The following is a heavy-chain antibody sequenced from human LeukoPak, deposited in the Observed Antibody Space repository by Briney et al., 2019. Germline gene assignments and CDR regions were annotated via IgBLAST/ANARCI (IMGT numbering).Heavy chain of an antibody. D-gene: IGHD3-10*01. Sequence: ASVKVSCKASGYSFTDYYMHWVRQAPGQGLEWMGWISPRSGDTSYAQKFQGRVTMTRDTSINTVDMDLSGLTSDDTAVFYCARGREIHGGSDTKLDDYWDQGTLVTVSS. CDR3: ARGREIHGGSDTKLDDY. J-gene: IGHJ4*02. V-gene: IGHV1-2*02. CDR1: GYSFTDYY. CDR2: ISPRSGDT.